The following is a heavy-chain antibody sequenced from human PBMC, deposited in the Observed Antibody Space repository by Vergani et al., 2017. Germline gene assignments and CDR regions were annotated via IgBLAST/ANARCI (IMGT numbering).Heavy chain of an antibody. J-gene: IGHJ4*02. Sequence: QVQLVQSGAEVKKPGSSVKVFCKASGGTFSSYTISWVRQAPGQGLEWMGRIIPILGIANYAQKFQGRVTITADKSTSTAYMELSSLRSEDTAVYYCARDLGYCSGGSWSYWGQGTLVTVSS. CDR2: IIPILGIA. CDR3: ARDLGYCSGGSWSY. CDR1: GGTFSSYT. V-gene: IGHV1-69*08. D-gene: IGHD2-15*01.